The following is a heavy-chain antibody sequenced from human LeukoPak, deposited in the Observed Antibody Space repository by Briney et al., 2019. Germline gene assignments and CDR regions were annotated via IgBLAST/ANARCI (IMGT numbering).Heavy chain of an antibody. Sequence: SVKVSCKASGGTFSSYAISWVRQAPGQGLEWMGGIIPIFGTANYAQKFQGRVTITTDESTSTAYMELSSLRSEDTAVYYCARDRETGTANAFDIWGQGTMVTVSS. D-gene: IGHD1-1*01. J-gene: IGHJ3*02. CDR2: IIPIFGTA. CDR3: ARDRETGTANAFDI. CDR1: GGTFSSYA. V-gene: IGHV1-69*05.